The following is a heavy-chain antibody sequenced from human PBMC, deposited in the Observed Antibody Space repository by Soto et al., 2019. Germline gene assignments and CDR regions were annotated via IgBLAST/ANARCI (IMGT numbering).Heavy chain of an antibody. CDR2: ISYDGSNK. J-gene: IGHJ4*02. D-gene: IGHD6-13*01. CDR3: AKPTIPNSSWYPPYFDY. Sequence: HPGGSLRLSCAASGFTFSSYGMHWVRQAPGKGLEWVAVISYDGSNKYYADSVKGRFTISRDNSKDTLYLQMNSLRAEDTAVYYCAKPTIPNSSWYPPYFDYWGKGTLVTVSS. CDR1: GFTFSSYG. V-gene: IGHV3-30*18.